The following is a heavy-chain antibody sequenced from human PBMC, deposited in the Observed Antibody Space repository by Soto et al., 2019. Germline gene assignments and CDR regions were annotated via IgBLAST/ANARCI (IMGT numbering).Heavy chain of an antibody. CDR1: GASISSADYY. CDR3: ASIWFGDFDY. CDR2: FHSSGAT. D-gene: IGHD3-10*01. V-gene: IGHV4-30-4*01. Sequence: QVQLQESGPGLVKPSQTLSLTCTVSGASISSADYYWSWIRKPPGKGPEWIGYFHSSGATYKDPSLKSRVTISVDTSKNQISLKLDSVTAADTAIYYCASIWFGDFDYWGHGTLVTISS. J-gene: IGHJ4*01.